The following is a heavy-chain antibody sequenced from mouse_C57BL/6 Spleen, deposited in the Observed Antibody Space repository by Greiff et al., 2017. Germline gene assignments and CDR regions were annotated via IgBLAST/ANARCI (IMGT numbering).Heavy chain of an antibody. CDR2: FHPYNDDT. Sequence: QVHVKQSGAELVKPGASVKMSCKASGYTFTTYPIEWMKQNHGKSLEWIGNFHPYNDDTKYNEKFKGKATLTVEKSSSTVYLELSRLTSDDSAVYYCAREGAYGYDGGFDYWGQGTTLTVSS. D-gene: IGHD2-2*01. CDR3: AREGAYGYDGGFDY. V-gene: IGHV1-47*01. J-gene: IGHJ2*01. CDR1: GYTFTTYP.